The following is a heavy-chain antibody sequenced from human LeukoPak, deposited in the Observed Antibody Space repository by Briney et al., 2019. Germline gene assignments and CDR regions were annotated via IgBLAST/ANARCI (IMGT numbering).Heavy chain of an antibody. J-gene: IGHJ4*02. D-gene: IGHD3-16*01. CDR2: ISVYSGDT. CDR3: ARDLTSGDY. V-gene: IGHV1-18*01. Sequence: GASVKVSCKTSGYTFTSYGIGWVRQAPGQGLEWMGWISVYSGDTNYAQKFQGRVTMTTDTSTRTVYMELRSLRSDDTAVYYCARDLTSGDYWAREPWSPSPQ. CDR1: GYTFTSYG.